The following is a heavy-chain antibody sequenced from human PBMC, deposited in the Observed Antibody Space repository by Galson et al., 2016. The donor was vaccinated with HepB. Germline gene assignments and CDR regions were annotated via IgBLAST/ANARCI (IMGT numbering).Heavy chain of an antibody. CDR3: ARGHRYSYVES. D-gene: IGHD5-18*01. CDR1: GFSVYV. Sequence: SLRLSCAASGFSVYVMSWVRQAPGKGLEWVATFSGYDSSAFYADSVKGRFTIARDSSKKTLFLQMNSLRVDDTAVYYCARGHRYSYVESWGQGTLVTVSS. CDR2: FSGYDSSA. J-gene: IGHJ4*02. V-gene: IGHV3-23*01.